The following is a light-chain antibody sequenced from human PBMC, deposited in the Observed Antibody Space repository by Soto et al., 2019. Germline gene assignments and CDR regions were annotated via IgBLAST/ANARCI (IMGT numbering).Light chain of an antibody. CDR3: QHRSKWPLT. Sequence: EIVLTQSPGTLSLSPGDRATLSCRANQSVSSSSLVWYQQKVGQAPRLLIFGASSRATGIPDRFSGSGSGTDFTLTISRLEPEDFAVYYCQHRSKWPLTFGGGTKVEIK. J-gene: IGKJ4*01. CDR1: QSVSSSS. V-gene: IGKV3D-20*02. CDR2: GAS.